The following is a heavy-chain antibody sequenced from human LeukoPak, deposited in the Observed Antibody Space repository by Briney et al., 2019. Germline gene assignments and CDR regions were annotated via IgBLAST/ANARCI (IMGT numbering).Heavy chain of an antibody. CDR3: ATSGYTNSL. Sequence: GGSLRLSCVASAFTVSTYTMHWVRQAPGKGLEWVALTSYDGTNKYYADSVTGRFTISRDNSKNTLYLQMNSLRPEDTAVYFCATSGYTNSLWGQGTLVTVSS. J-gene: IGHJ4*02. V-gene: IGHV3-30-3*01. CDR1: AFTVSTYT. D-gene: IGHD5-12*01. CDR2: TSYDGTNK.